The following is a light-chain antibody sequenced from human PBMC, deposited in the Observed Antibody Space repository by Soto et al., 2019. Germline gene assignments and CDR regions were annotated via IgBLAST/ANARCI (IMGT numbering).Light chain of an antibody. V-gene: IGKV1-39*01. CDR3: QQSYGVPYI. CDR1: QTIYTY. J-gene: IGKJ2*01. CDR2: STY. Sequence: DIQMTQSPASLSASVGDRVTIICRASQTIYTYLNWYQQRPGRAPKLLIFSTYKLENGVPSRFTGGGSGTVFTLTINSLQPEDVATYYCQQSYGVPYIFGQGTKLEMK.